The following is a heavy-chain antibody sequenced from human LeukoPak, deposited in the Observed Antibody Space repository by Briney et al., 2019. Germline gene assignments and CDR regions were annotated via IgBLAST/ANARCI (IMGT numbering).Heavy chain of an antibody. CDR1: GYTFTSYG. J-gene: IGHJ4*02. Sequence: ASVKVSCKASGYTFTSYGISWVRQAPGQGLEWMGWISSYNGNTNYAQKLQGRVTMSTDTSTGTAYMELRSLRSDDTAVYYCARVPPSAHQLLSSDYWGQGTQVTVSS. CDR3: ARVPPSAHQLLSSDY. CDR2: ISSYNGNT. D-gene: IGHD2-2*01. V-gene: IGHV1-18*01.